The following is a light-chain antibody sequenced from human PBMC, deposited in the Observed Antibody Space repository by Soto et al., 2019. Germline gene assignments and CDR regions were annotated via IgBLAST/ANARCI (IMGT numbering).Light chain of an antibody. CDR3: QQSYSNSYT. CDR1: QRIASY. CDR2: AES. V-gene: IGKV1-39*01. J-gene: IGKJ2*01. Sequence: DIQMTQSPSSLSASVGDRVTITCRASQRIASYINWYQQKPGKAPKLLIYAESSLQSGVPSRFSGSGSGTDFTLTISSLQPEDFATYYCQQSYSNSYTFGQGTKLEI.